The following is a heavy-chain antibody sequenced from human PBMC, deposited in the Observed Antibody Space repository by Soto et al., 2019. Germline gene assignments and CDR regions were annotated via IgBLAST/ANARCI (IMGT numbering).Heavy chain of an antibody. V-gene: IGHV3-72*01. D-gene: IGHD3-3*01. CDR2: IRNAARSYST. CDR1: GFTLSNHY. Sequence: EVQLVESGGGLVQPGGSLRLSCVASGFTLSNHYMDWVRQAPGKGLEWIGLIRNAARSYSTEHSASVKGSFTSSSDDCKNTLYLSMNSLRTEETAVYYFADWTWSGYYLPWGPGTLGNVSS. CDR3: ADWTWSGYYLP. J-gene: IGHJ5*02.